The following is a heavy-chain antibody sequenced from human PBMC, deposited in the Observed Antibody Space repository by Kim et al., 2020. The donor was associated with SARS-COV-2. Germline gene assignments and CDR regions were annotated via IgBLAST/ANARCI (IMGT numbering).Heavy chain of an antibody. J-gene: IGHJ6*02. V-gene: IGHV3-30*04. CDR1: GFTFSSYA. D-gene: IGHD3-9*01. Sequence: GGSLRLSCAASGFTFSSYAMHWARQAPGKGLERVAVISYDGSNKYYADSVKGRFTISRDNSKNTLYLQMNSLRAEDTAVYYCARDLWDRYFDWLLSYYGMDVWGQGTTVTVSS. CDR3: ARDLWDRYFDWLLSYYGMDV. CDR2: ISYDGSNK.